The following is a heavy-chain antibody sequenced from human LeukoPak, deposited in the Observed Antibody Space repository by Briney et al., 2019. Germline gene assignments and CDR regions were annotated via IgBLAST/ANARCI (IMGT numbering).Heavy chain of an antibody. CDR2: INPRGGV. CDR3: ARSDYGADPSYDAFDI. CDR1: SASMSTYY. J-gene: IGHJ3*02. V-gene: IGHV4-4*07. D-gene: IGHD4-17*01. Sequence: PSETLYLTCTVSSASMSTYYWSWIREPAGGALEWVGRINPRGGVNYSPSLKSRISLSLDTSKNQFSLKLTSVTAADTALYYCARSDYGADPSYDAFDIWGQGTMVTVSS.